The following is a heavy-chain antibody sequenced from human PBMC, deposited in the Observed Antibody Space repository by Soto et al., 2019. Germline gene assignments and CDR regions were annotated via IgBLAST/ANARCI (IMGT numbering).Heavy chain of an antibody. J-gene: IGHJ4*02. CDR3: ARDYGSGYYAAYYDY. CDR2: INPSGGST. V-gene: IGHV1-46*01. CDR1: GYTFTDYY. Sequence: QVQLVQSGAEVRKPGASVKVSCRTSGYTFTDYYIHWVRRAPGQGLEWMGLINPSGGSTDYTQKFLDRVTMTRDPSTSTVYMALSSLRSEDTAVFYCARDYGSGYYAAYYDYWGQGTLVTVSS. D-gene: IGHD3-22*01.